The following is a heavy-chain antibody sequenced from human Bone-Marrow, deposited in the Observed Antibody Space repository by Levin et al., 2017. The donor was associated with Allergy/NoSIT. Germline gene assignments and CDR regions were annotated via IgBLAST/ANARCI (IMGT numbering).Heavy chain of an antibody. CDR1: TIIFSDSD. CDR2: IRSKSNAYAT. Sequence: GGSLRLSCAAPTIIFSDSDIHWVRQASGKGLEWVGRIRSKSNAYATAYAASVKGRFTISRDESKNMAYRQMNSLKTDDTALYFCTRQEIWNDGLDMDYFNYGLDVWGQGTTVTVSS. CDR3: TRQEIWNDGLDMDYFNYGLDV. V-gene: IGHV3-73*01. J-gene: IGHJ6*02. D-gene: IGHD1-1*01.